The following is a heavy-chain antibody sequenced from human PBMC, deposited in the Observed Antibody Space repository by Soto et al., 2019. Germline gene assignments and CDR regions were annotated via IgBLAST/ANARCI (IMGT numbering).Heavy chain of an antibody. CDR1: GGSISSSSYY. J-gene: IGHJ6*03. D-gene: IGHD5-12*01. V-gene: IGHV4-39*01. CDR3: ASSDGTVATSSFDYYYMDV. CDR2: IYYSGST. Sequence: QLQLQESGPGLVKPSETLSLTCTVSGGSISSSSYYWGWIRQPPGKGLEWIGSIYYSGSTYYNPSLKSRVTISVDTSKNQFSLKLSSVTAADTAVYYCASSDGTVATSSFDYYYMDVWGKGTTVTVSS.